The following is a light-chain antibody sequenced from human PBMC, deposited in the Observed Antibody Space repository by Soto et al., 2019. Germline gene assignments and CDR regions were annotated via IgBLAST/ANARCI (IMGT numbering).Light chain of an antibody. J-gene: IGLJ3*02. CDR3: SSYTTSGTRV. Sequence: QSALTQPASVSGSPGQSITISCTGTSSDVGTYKYVSWYQQYPGKVPKLMIYEVSNRPSGVSKRFSGSKSGNTASLTISGLQAEDEADYYCSSYTTSGTRVFGGGTKLTVL. CDR2: EVS. V-gene: IGLV2-14*01. CDR1: SSDVGTYKY.